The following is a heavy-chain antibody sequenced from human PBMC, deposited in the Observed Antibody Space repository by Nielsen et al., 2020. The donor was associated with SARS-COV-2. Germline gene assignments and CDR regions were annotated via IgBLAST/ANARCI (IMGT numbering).Heavy chain of an antibody. Sequence: ETLSLTCAASGFTFSSYAMSWVRQAPGKGLEWVSAISGSGGSTYYADSVKGRFTISRDNSKNTLYLQMNSLRAEDTAVYYCAKDLTLYDILTGYDYWGQGTLVIVSS. CDR3: AKDLTLYDILTGYDY. J-gene: IGHJ4*02. CDR1: GFTFSSYA. V-gene: IGHV3-23*01. CDR2: ISGSGGST. D-gene: IGHD3-9*01.